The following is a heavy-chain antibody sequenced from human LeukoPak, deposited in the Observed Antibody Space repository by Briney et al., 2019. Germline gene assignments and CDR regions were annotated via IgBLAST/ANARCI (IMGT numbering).Heavy chain of an antibody. Sequence: SETLSLTCTVSGGSISSYYWSWIRQPAGKGLEWIGRIYTSGSTNYNPSLKSRVTMSVDTSKNQFSLKLSSVTAADTAVYYCARGMVVAGTNWFDPWGQGTLVTVSS. CDR3: ARGMVVAGTNWFDP. CDR2: IYTSGST. CDR1: GGSISSYY. D-gene: IGHD6-19*01. J-gene: IGHJ5*02. V-gene: IGHV4-4*07.